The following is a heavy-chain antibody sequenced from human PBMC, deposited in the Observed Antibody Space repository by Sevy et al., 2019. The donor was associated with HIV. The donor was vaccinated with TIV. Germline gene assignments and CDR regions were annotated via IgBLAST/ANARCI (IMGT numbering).Heavy chain of an antibody. CDR1: GFTFRTYA. D-gene: IGHD1-26*01. V-gene: IGHV3-30-3*01. J-gene: IGHJ4*02. Sequence: GGSLRLSCAASGFTFRTYAFHWVRQAPGRGLEWIGLISSNGDNDLYANSVRGRFTISRDNSMNILDLQMTSLRPDDTAVYYCARGPEWELTSFLSHWGQGTLVTVSS. CDR2: ISSNGDND. CDR3: ARGPEWELTSFLSH.